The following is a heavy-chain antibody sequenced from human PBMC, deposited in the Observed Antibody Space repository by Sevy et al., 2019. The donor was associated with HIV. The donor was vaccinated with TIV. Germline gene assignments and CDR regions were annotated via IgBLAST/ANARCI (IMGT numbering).Heavy chain of an antibody. CDR2: IYWDDDK. J-gene: IGHJ5*02. CDR3: ARSDYGDYVKWFDP. V-gene: IGHV2-5*02. CDR1: GFSLSTSGVG. Sequence: SGPTLVNPTQTLTLTCTFSGFSLSTSGVGVGWIRQPPGKALEWLALIYWDDDKRYSPSLKSRLTISKDTSKNQVVLTMTNMDPVDTATYYCARSDYGDYVKWFDPWGQRTLVTVSS. D-gene: IGHD4-17*01.